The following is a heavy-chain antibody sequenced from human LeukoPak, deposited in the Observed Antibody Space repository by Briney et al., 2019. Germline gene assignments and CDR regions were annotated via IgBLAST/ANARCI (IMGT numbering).Heavy chain of an antibody. Sequence: SETLSLTCAVYGGSFSGYYWTWIRQPPGKGLEWIGEINHSGSTNYNPSLKSRVTISVDTSKNQFSLKLSSVTAADTAVYYCARAVFSYYYYYMDVWGKGTTVTVSS. J-gene: IGHJ6*03. V-gene: IGHV4-34*01. CDR1: GGSFSGYY. CDR3: ARAVFSYYYYYMDV. D-gene: IGHD3-10*01. CDR2: INHSGST.